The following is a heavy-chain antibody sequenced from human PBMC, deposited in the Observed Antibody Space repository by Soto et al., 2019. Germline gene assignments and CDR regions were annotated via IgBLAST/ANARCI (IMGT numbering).Heavy chain of an antibody. CDR1: GYSFTSYW. CDR2: IDPSDSYT. V-gene: IGHV5-10-1*01. CDR3: ARPIDSPVGMDV. Sequence: RGESLKISCKGSGYSFTSYWISWVRQMPGRGLEWMGRIDPSDSYTNYSPSFQGHVTISADKSISTAYLQWSSLKASDTAMYYCARPIDSPVGMDVWGQGTTVTVSS. J-gene: IGHJ6*02. D-gene: IGHD3-22*01.